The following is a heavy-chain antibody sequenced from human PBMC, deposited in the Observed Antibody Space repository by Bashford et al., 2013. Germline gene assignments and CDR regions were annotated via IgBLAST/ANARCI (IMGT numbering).Heavy chain of an antibody. V-gene: IGHV3-23*01. CDR3: AKDRDDYGDPDAFNI. CDR2: TSWCSSEH. Sequence: SVLATSWCSSEHILRRLREGRFTISRDNSKYTLYLQMNSLRAEDTAVYYCAKDRDDYGDPDAFNIWGQGTMVTVSS. J-gene: IGHJ3*02. D-gene: IGHD4/OR15-4a*01.